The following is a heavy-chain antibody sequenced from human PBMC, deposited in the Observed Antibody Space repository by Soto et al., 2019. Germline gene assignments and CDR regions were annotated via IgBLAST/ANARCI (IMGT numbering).Heavy chain of an antibody. CDR3: ARDPGSGSYRNFDY. D-gene: IGHD3-10*01. V-gene: IGHV1-69*08. CDR1: GGTFSSYT. J-gene: IGHJ4*02. Sequence: QVQLVQSGAEVKKPGSSVKVSCKASGGTFSSYTISWVRQAPGQGLEWMGRIIPILGIANYAQKFQGRVTITADKFTSTAYMELSSLRSEDTAVYYCARDPGSGSYRNFDYWGQGTLFTVSS. CDR2: IIPILGIA.